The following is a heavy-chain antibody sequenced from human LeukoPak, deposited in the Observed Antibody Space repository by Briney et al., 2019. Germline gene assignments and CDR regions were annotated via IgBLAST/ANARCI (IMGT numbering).Heavy chain of an antibody. D-gene: IGHD3-22*01. CDR1: GFTFSSYS. J-gene: IGHJ4*02. CDR3: AREAPDSSGYNY. CDR2: ISSSSSYI. V-gene: IGHV3-21*01. Sequence: VGSLRLSCAASGFTFSSYSMNWVRQAPGKGLEWVSSISSSSSYIYYADSVKGRFTISRDNAKNSLYLQMNSLRAEDTAVYYCAREAPDSSGYNYWGQGTLVTVSS.